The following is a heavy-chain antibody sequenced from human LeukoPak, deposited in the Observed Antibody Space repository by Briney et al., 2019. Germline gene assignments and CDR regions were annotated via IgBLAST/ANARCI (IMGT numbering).Heavy chain of an antibody. CDR2: IYAGNSDA. J-gene: IGHJ2*01. D-gene: IGHD4-17*01. V-gene: IGHV5-51*01. Sequence: GESLRISCQGFGYPFTTSWIGWVRQLPGKGLEWTAIIYAGNSDAKYSPSLQGQVTISADKSISTAYLQWSSLKASDTAMYYCARYTLRDYGDYAARYFDLWGRGTLVTVSS. CDR1: GYPFTTSW. CDR3: ARYTLRDYGDYAARYFDL.